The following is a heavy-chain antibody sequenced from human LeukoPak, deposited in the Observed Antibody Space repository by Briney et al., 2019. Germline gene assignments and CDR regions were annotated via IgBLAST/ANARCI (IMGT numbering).Heavy chain of an antibody. V-gene: IGHV4-30-4*08. Sequence: PSQTLSLTCTVSGGSLSSGNYYWSWIRQPPGTGLEWIGYIYYSGSTYYNPSLKSRVTISVDTSKNQFSLKLSSVTAADTAVYYCARVVSGDPFDYWGQGTLVTVSS. D-gene: IGHD4-17*01. CDR1: GGSLSSGNYY. CDR3: ARVVSGDPFDY. CDR2: IYYSGST. J-gene: IGHJ4*02.